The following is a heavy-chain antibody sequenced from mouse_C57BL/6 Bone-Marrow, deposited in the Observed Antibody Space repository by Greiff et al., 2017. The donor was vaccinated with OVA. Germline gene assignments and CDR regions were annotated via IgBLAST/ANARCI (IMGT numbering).Heavy chain of an antibody. CDR3: SRDTTVVAHWYFDV. CDR1: GFTFRNYR. J-gene: IGHJ1*03. CDR2: ITVKSDNYGA. D-gene: IGHD1-1*01. Sequence: VMLVEPGGGLVRPGNSLKLSCVTSGFTFRNYRMHWLRQPPGKRLEWIAVITVKSDNYGANYAESVKGRFAISRDDSKSSVYLEMNRLREEDTATYVCSRDTTVVAHWYFDVWGTGTTVTVSS. V-gene: IGHV13-2*01.